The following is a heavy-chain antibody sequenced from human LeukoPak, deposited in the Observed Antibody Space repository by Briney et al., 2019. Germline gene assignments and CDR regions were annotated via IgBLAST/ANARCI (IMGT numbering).Heavy chain of an antibody. D-gene: IGHD3-16*01. Sequence: SETLSLTCTVSGGSIRSYYWSWIRQPPGKGLEWIGYIYYSGSTNYNPSLKSRVTISVDTSKNQFSLKLSSVTAADTAVYYCARAPYVYYGIDAWGQGTTVTVSS. CDR3: ARAPYVYYGIDA. CDR1: GGSIRSYY. V-gene: IGHV4-59*01. CDR2: IYYSGST. J-gene: IGHJ6*02.